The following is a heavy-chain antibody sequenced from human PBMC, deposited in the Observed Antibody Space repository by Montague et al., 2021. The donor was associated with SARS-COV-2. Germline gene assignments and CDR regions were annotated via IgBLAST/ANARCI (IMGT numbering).Heavy chain of an antibody. CDR1: GGSISSSGYY. D-gene: IGHD3-22*01. CDR2: IYYSGNT. J-gene: IGHJ3*02. Sequence: SETLSLTCTVSGGSISSSGYYWGWIRQPPGKGLEWIGSIYYSGNTYYGPSLQSRVTISVDTSKNQFSLRLNSMTAAVTAVYYCARLPPYRFNSNGHYYNAVDIWGQGTMVTVSS. V-gene: IGHV4-39*01. CDR3: ARLPPYRFNSNGHYYNAVDI.